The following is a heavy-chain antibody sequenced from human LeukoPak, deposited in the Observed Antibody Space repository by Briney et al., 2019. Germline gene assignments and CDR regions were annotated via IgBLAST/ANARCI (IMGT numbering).Heavy chain of an antibody. CDR3: ARDPHLGSGRGYYFDY. V-gene: IGHV3-48*02. D-gene: IGHD2-15*01. CDR1: GFTIRTFS. Sequence: GGSLRLSCAASGFTIRTFSMNWVRQAPGKGLEWVSYVSSSGNTMYYADSVKGRFTISRDNAKNSLYLQMDSLRDADTAVYYCARDPHLGSGRGYYFDYWGQGTLLTVSS. J-gene: IGHJ4*02. CDR2: VSSSGNTM.